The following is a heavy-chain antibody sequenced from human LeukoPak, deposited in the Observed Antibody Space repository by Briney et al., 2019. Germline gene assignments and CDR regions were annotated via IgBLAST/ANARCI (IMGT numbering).Heavy chain of an antibody. CDR1: GFTFSGYW. V-gene: IGHV3-74*01. CDR2: INTDGSSA. J-gene: IGHJ4*02. D-gene: IGHD5-18*01. Sequence: GGSLRLSCAASGFTFSGYWMHWVRQAPGEGLVWVSRINTDGSSAWYADSVKGRFTISRDNAKNTLYLQMNSLRAEDTALYYCAREMDIAMVFDYWGQGTMVTVSS. CDR3: AREMDIAMVFDY.